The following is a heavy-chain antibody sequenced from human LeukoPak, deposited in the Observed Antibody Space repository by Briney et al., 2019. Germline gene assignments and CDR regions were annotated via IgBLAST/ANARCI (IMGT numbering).Heavy chain of an antibody. Sequence: PGGSLRLSCAASEFAFTYHWMHWVRPAPGKGLVWVSRINPDGSNTVYAESVKGRFTISRDNAKNTLYLQMNSLRAEDTAVYYCARDRDWNSLDYWGQGTLVTVSS. CDR1: EFAFTYHW. J-gene: IGHJ4*02. CDR3: ARDRDWNSLDY. D-gene: IGHD1-1*01. V-gene: IGHV3-74*01. CDR2: INPDGSNT.